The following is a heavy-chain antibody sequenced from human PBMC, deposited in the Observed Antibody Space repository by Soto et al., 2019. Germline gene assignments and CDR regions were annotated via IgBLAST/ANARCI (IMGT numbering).Heavy chain of an antibody. J-gene: IGHJ5*02. Sequence: QVQLRESGPGLVKPSETLSLTCIVSGGSIRASHWSWIRQPAARGLEWIGRIYASGTTNYNPSLKSRVSMSVDTSTNQFSLDLKSVTAADAAVYYCVKNYRSDGPGWFDPWGPGILVTVSS. CDR3: VKNYRSDGPGWFDP. CDR1: GGSIRASH. V-gene: IGHV4-4*07. D-gene: IGHD3-16*02. CDR2: IYASGTT.